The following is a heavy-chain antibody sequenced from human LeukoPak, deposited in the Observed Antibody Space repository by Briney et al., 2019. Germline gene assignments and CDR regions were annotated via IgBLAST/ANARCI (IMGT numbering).Heavy chain of an antibody. CDR2: IKQDGTEK. Sequence: GRCLTPARAASALTFSSDCMRCVRQAPRNWLGWVANIKQDGTEKYHVESMKGRFTISTDKAKHSLYLHKNSLRAEDTAVYYCAREGSSVSDAFDIWGQGTMVTVSS. J-gene: IGHJ3*02. V-gene: IGHV3-7*01. CDR1: ALTFSSDC. CDR3: AREGSSVSDAFDI. D-gene: IGHD6-19*01.